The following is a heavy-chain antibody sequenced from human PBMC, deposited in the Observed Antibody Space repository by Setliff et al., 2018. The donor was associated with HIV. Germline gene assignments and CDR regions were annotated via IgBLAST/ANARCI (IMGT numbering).Heavy chain of an antibody. CDR2: MNPNSGNT. V-gene: IGHV1-8*03. Sequence: ASVKVSCKASGYTFTSYDINWVRQATGQGLEWMGWMNPNSGNTGYAQKFQGRVTITADKSTSTAYMELSSLRSEDTAVYYCARGGYSYGFGRHRAYFQYWGQGTQVTVSS. D-gene: IGHD5-18*01. CDR1: GYTFTSYD. CDR3: ARGGYSYGFGRHRAYFQY. J-gene: IGHJ1*01.